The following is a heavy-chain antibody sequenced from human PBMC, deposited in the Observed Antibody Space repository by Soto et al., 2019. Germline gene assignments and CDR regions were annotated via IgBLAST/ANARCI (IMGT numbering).Heavy chain of an antibody. Sequence: EVQLVESGGGLVKPGESLRVSCAASGFTFSYYSLHWVRQAPGKGLEWVSSISGSSTYIYYADRVKGRITISRDNAKNSLYLRMDSVRAEDTAVYYCARGDGTGLYNSGWSPRYWGQGTLVTVSS. J-gene: IGHJ4*02. V-gene: IGHV3-21*04. CDR1: GFTFSYYS. CDR2: ISGSSTYI. D-gene: IGHD6-19*01. CDR3: ARGDGTGLYNSGWSPRY.